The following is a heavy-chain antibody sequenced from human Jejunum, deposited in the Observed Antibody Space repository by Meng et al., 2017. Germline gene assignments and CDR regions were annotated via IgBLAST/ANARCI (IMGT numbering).Heavy chain of an antibody. CDR2: MYQSGTT. Sequence: QVPLQEAGPGLVQPSEPLSLTCAVAGASISSGNWWSWVRQPPGKGLEWIGEMYQSGTTNYNPSLKSRVTILLDTSKNQLSLELTSVTAADTAVYYCARHISVTGTRGFDYWGQGTLVTVSS. CDR1: GASISSGNW. CDR3: ARHISVTGTRGFDY. V-gene: IGHV4-4*02. J-gene: IGHJ4*02. D-gene: IGHD6-19*01.